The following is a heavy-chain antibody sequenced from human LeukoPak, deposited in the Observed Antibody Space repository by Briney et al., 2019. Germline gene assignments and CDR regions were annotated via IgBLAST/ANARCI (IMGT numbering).Heavy chain of an antibody. CDR3: ARAGSYSYGVLFDY. J-gene: IGHJ4*02. Sequence: GGSLRLSCVASGFTFNSYNMNWVRHAPGKGLEWVSYITSSGSLTYSADSVKGRFTISRDNAKNSLYLQMSSLRAEDTAVYYCARAGSYSYGVLFDYWGQGTLVTVSS. D-gene: IGHD5-18*01. CDR2: ITSSGSLT. V-gene: IGHV3-48*04. CDR1: GFTFNSYN.